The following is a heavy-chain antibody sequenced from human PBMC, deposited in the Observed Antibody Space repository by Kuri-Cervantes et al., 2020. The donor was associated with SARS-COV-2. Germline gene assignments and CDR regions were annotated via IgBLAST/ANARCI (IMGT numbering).Heavy chain of an antibody. CDR3: ARSLSVMRATNAFDI. D-gene: IGHD1-26*01. V-gene: IGHV4-4*02. Sequence: SETLSLTCVVSGGALNSYNWWTWVRQPPGKGLQWIGEIFHDGSTKFNPSLSLRGRVTMSLDKSKNQLSLNLTSVTAADTAVYYCARSLSVMRATNAFDIWGQGTMVTVSS. CDR1: GGALNSYNW. J-gene: IGHJ3*02. CDR2: IFHDGST.